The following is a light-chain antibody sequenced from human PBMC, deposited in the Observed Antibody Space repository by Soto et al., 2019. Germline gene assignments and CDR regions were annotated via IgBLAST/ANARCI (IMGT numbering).Light chain of an antibody. V-gene: IGLV2-8*01. CDR1: SSDVGGYNY. Sequence: QSALTQPPSASGSPGQSVTISCTGTSSDVGGYNYVSWYQQHPGKAPKLMIYEVSKRPSGVPDRFSGSQSGNTASLTVSGLQAEDEADYYCSSYAGTNSVVFGGGTKLT. J-gene: IGLJ2*01. CDR2: EVS. CDR3: SSYAGTNSVV.